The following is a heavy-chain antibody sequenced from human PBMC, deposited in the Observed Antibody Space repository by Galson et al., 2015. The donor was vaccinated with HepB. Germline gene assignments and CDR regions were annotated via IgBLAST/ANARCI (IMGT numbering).Heavy chain of an antibody. CDR1: GGSISSYY. CDR2: IYYSGST. Sequence: ETLSLTCTVSGGSISSYYWSWIRQPPGKGLEWIGYIYYSGSTNYNPSLKSRVTISVDTSKNQFSLKLSSVTAADTAVYYCARGILAVAYFDYWGQGTLVTVSS. J-gene: IGHJ4*02. V-gene: IGHV4-59*01. CDR3: ARGILAVAYFDY. D-gene: IGHD6-19*01.